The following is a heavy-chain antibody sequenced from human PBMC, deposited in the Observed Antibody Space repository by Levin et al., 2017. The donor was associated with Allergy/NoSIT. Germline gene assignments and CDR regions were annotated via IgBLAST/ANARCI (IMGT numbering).Heavy chain of an antibody. Sequence: LRLSCTVSGGSISAADYYWTWLRQPPGEGLEWIGYIYYNGNTNYNPSLKSRLTISVDTSKNQFSLKLDSMTAADTAMYYCARVLSGSGYGPFDYWGRGALVTVSS. CDR3: ARVLSGSGYGPFDY. J-gene: IGHJ4*02. D-gene: IGHD5-18*01. CDR1: GGSISAADYY. V-gene: IGHV4-30-4*01. CDR2: IYYNGNT.